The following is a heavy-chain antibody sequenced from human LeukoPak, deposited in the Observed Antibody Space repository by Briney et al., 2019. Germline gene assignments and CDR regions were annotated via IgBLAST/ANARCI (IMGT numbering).Heavy chain of an antibody. CDR1: GGSFSGYY. CDR2: INHSGST. D-gene: IGHD1-26*01. Sequence: SETLSLTCAVYGGSFSGYYWSWIRQPPGKGLEWIGEINHSGSTNYNPSLKSRVTISVDTSKNQFSLKLSSVTAADTAVYFCARVDSGTYYMPFDYWGQGSLVTVSS. CDR3: ARVDSGTYYMPFDY. V-gene: IGHV4-34*01. J-gene: IGHJ4*02.